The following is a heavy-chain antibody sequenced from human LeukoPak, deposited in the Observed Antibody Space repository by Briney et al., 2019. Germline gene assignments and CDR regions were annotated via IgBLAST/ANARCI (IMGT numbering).Heavy chain of an antibody. CDR2: IRYDGSNK. J-gene: IGHJ6*03. V-gene: IGHV3-30*02. D-gene: IGHD2-2*01. CDR3: AKAKGGYCSSTSCPPHYYYYYYYMDV. CDR1: GFTFSSYA. Sequence: GGSLRLSCAASGFTFSSYAMSWVRQAPGKGLEWVAFIRYDGSNKYYADSVKGRFTISRDNSKNTLYLQMNSLRAEDTAVYYCAKAKGGYCSSTSCPPHYYYYYYYMDVWGKGTTVTISS.